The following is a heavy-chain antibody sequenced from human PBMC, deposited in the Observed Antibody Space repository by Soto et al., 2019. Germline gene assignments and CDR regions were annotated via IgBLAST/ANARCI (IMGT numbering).Heavy chain of an antibody. D-gene: IGHD3-22*01. CDR2: IFSNDEK. CDR1: AFSLSNARMG. Sequence: SGPTLVNPTETLTLTCTVSAFSLSNARMGVSWIRRPPGKALEWLAHIFSNDEKSYNTSLKSRLTISKDTSKSQVVLTMTNVDSVATATYYCARIGLGYYESSGYYVDYWGQGTLVTVSS. CDR3: ARIGLGYYESSGYYVDY. J-gene: IGHJ4*02. V-gene: IGHV2-26*01.